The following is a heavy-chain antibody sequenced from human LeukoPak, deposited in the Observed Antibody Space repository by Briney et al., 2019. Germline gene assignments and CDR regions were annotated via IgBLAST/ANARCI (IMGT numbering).Heavy chain of an antibody. CDR3: TTVTHFYL. J-gene: IGHJ4*02. V-gene: IGHV3-15*01. D-gene: IGHD2-15*01. Sequence: GGSLRLSCATSGFGFSGAWLSWVRQAPGKGLEWIGRIQHGGTTDYAAPVKGRLTISRDDSKATLYLQMNSLKTEDTAIYYCTTVTHFYLGGQGTLVTVSS. CDR2: IQHGGTT. CDR1: GFGFSGAW.